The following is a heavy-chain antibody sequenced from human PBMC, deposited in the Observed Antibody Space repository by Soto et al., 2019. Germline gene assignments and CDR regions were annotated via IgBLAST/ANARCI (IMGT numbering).Heavy chain of an antibody. CDR2: ISSSSSTI. Sequence: GGSLRLSCAASGFTFSSYSMNWVRQAPGKGLEWVSYISSSSSTIYYADSVKGRFTISRDNAKNSLYLQMNSLRDEDTAVYYCAREPRYYYDSSGYLNWFDPWGQGTLVTISS. J-gene: IGHJ5*02. D-gene: IGHD3-22*01. CDR3: AREPRYYYDSSGYLNWFDP. CDR1: GFTFSSYS. V-gene: IGHV3-48*02.